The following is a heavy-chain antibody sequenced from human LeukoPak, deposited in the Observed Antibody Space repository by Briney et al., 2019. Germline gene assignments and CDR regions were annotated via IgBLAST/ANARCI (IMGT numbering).Heavy chain of an antibody. D-gene: IGHD2-2*01. CDR2: MNPNSGNT. J-gene: IGHJ5*02. V-gene: IGHV1-8*03. CDR1: GCTFTSYD. Sequence: ASVKVSCKASGCTFTSYDINWVRQATGQGLEWMGWMNPNSGNTGYAQKFQGRVTITRNTSISTAYMELSSLRSEDTAVYYYARGLIYCSSTSCYRYWFDPWGQGTLVTVSS. CDR3: ARGLIYCSSTSCYRYWFDP.